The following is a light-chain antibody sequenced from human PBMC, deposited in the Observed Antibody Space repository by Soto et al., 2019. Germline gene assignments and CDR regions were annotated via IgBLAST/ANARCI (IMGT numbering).Light chain of an antibody. Sequence: EIVLTQSPGTLSLSPGERATLSCRASQSVSYSYLAWYQQKPGQAPRLLIYGASSSATGTPDRFSGSGSGTDFTITISRIEHEDFAVYCCQQYGSSPHSFGGGTKVEIK. J-gene: IGKJ4*01. CDR3: QQYGSSPHS. CDR1: QSVSYSY. V-gene: IGKV3-20*01. CDR2: GAS.